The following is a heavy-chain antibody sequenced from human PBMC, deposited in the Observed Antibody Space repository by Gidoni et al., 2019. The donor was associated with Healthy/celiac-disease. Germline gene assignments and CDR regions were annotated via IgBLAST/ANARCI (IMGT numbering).Heavy chain of an antibody. D-gene: IGHD2-21*02. Sequence: QLQLQESGPVLVKPSETLSLTCTVSGGSISSSSYYWGWIRQPPGKGLEWMGSIYYSGSTYYNPSLKSRVTISVDTSKNQFSLKLSSVTAADTAVYYCARVGDCGGDCYAYNWFDPWGQGTLVTVSS. J-gene: IGHJ5*02. V-gene: IGHV4-39*07. CDR2: IYYSGST. CDR1: GGSISSSSYY. CDR3: ARVGDCGGDCYAYNWFDP.